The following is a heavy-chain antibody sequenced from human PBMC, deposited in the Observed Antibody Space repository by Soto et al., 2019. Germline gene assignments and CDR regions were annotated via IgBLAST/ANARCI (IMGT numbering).Heavy chain of an antibody. D-gene: IGHD1-26*01. CDR3: ARRGPSNGMEV. CDR1: GYRFPNYW. V-gene: IGHV5-51*01. CDR2: IYPADSDT. Sequence: PVESLKISCRTSGYRFPNYWIGWVRQMPGKGLEWMGIIYPADSDTRDSPSFQGQVTISADKSISTAYLHWSSLKVSDTAIYYCARRGPSNGMEVWGHGTTVIVS. J-gene: IGHJ6*02.